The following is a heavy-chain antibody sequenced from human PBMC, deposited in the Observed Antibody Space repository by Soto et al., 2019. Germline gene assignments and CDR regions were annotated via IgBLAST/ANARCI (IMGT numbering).Heavy chain of an antibody. Sequence: GESLKISCKASGYSFTSYWIGWVRQTLGKGLEWMGIIYPGDSDTIYSPSSQGQVTISADKSISTAYLQWNSLKASDTAMYYCARPPYSASYYYFDQWGQGTPVTVSS. CDR3: ARPPYSASYYYFDQ. J-gene: IGHJ4*02. CDR1: GYSFTSYW. CDR2: IYPGDSDT. V-gene: IGHV5-51*01. D-gene: IGHD1-26*01.